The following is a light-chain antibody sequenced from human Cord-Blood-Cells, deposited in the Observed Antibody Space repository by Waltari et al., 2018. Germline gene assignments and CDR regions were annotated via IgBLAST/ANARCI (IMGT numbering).Light chain of an antibody. CDR3: CSYAGSYTFV. J-gene: IGLJ1*01. Sequence: QSALPPPRSVSGSPGQSVTISCTGTSSHVGGYNHASWYQQHPGKAPKLMIYDVSKRPSGVPDRFSGSKSGNTASLTISGLQAEDEADYYCCSYAGSYTFVFGTGTKVTVL. CDR1: SSHVGGYNH. CDR2: DVS. V-gene: IGLV2-11*01.